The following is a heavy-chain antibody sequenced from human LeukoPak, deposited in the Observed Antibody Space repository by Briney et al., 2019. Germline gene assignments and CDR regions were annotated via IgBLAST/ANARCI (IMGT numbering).Heavy chain of an antibody. Sequence: SVEVSCKVSGYTLTELSMHWARQAPGKGLEWMGGFDPEDGETIYAQKFQGRVTMTEDTSTDTAYMELSSLRSEDTAVYYCARGRYSNFGFDYYGMDVWGQGTTVTVSS. J-gene: IGHJ6*02. V-gene: IGHV1-24*01. CDR1: GYTLTELS. CDR2: FDPEDGET. CDR3: ARGRYSNFGFDYYGMDV. D-gene: IGHD4-11*01.